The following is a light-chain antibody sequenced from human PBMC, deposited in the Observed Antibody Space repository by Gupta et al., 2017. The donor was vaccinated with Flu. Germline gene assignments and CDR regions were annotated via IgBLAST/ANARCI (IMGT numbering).Light chain of an antibody. Sequence: ISCRDSQGLVHSDGNTYLNWFHQSPGQPPRRLIYRVSNRDSGVPDRISGSGSGTDFTLKISGVEAEDVGIYYCMQGVHWPYTFGQGTKLEIK. CDR3: MQGVHWPYT. CDR2: RVS. V-gene: IGKV2-30*02. J-gene: IGKJ2*01. CDR1: QGLVHSDGNTY.